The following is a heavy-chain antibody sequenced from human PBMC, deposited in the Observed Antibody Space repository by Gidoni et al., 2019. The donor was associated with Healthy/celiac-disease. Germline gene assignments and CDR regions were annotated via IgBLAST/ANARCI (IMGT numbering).Heavy chain of an antibody. D-gene: IGHD1-26*01. CDR2: IGTAGDT. CDR1: GFTFSSYD. V-gene: IGHV3-13*01. J-gene: IGHJ3*02. CDR3: ARDGGSSDAFDI. Sequence: EVQLVESGGGLVQPGGSLRLSCAASGFTFSSYDMHWVRQATGKGLEWVSAIGTAGDTYYPGSVKGRFTISRENAKNSLYLQMNSLRAGDTAVYYCARDGGSSDAFDIWGQGTMVTVSS.